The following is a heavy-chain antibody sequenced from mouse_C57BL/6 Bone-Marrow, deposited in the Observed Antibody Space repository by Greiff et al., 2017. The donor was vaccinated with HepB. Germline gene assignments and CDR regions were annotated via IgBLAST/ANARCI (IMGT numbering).Heavy chain of an antibody. CDR3: ASTYGNYPAWFAY. D-gene: IGHD2-1*01. J-gene: IGHJ3*01. CDR1: GYTFTSYW. V-gene: IGHV1-7*01. Sequence: QVQLQQSGAELAKPGASVKLSCKASGYTFTSYWMHWVKQRPGQGLEWIGYINPSSGYTKYNQKFKDKATLTADKSSSTAYMQLSSLTYEDSAVYYCASTYGNYPAWFAYWGQGTLVTVSA. CDR2: INPSSGYT.